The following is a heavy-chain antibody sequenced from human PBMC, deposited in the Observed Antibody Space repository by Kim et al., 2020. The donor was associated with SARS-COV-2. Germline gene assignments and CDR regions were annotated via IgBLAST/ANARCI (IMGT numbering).Heavy chain of an antibody. CDR3: ASPPSSGGAKVDY. V-gene: IGHV4-39*01. D-gene: IGHD1-26*01. CDR2: IYYGGTT. Sequence: SETLSLTCIVSGDSVTSNNYYWGWIRQPPGKGLEWIGNIYYGGTTYYNPSLKSRVTISVDTSKNQFSLKLSSVTAADTAVYYCASPPSSGGAKVDYWGQGTRDIVPS. J-gene: IGHJ4*02. CDR1: GDSVTSNNYY.